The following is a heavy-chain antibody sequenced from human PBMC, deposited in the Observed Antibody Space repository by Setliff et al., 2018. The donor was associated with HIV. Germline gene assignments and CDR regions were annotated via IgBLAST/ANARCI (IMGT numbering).Heavy chain of an antibody. CDR1: GGSISSSSYY. V-gene: IGHV4-39*02. CDR2: AHYSGAI. Sequence: PSETLSLTCTVSGGSISSSSYYWDWIRQPPGKGLEWIASAHYSGAIFYNPSLKSRVTMSVDTSGSRFSLKLTSVTAADTAVYYCARPSFGIGGGANFDSWGRGTLVTVSS. D-gene: IGHD3-3*01. J-gene: IGHJ4*02. CDR3: ARPSFGIGGGANFDS.